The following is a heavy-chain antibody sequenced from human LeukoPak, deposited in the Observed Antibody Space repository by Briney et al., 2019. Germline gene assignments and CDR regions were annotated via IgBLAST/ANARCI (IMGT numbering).Heavy chain of an antibody. CDR3: ARESVYTYGMDV. D-gene: IGHD2-2*02. V-gene: IGHV1-2*02. J-gene: IGHJ6*02. CDR2: INPNSGGT. Sequence: GASVKVSCKASGYTFTSYGISWVRQAPGQGLEWMGWINPNSGGTNYAQKFQGRVTMTRDTSIGTAYMELSRLRSDDTAVYYCARESVYTYGMDVWGQGTTVTVSS. CDR1: GYTFTSYG.